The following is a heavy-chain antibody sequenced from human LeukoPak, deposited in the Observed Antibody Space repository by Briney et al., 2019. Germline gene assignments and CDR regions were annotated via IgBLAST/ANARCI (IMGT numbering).Heavy chain of an antibody. CDR3: ARDDLYTNYQYFDY. D-gene: IGHD4-11*01. V-gene: IGHV4-4*07. CDR2: IYSSGST. J-gene: IGHJ4*02. Sequence: SETLSLTCTVSGGSISSYYWSWIRQPAGKGLEWIGRIYSSGSTNYNPSLKSRVTMSVDTSKNQFSLKLSSVTAADTAVYYCARDDLYTNYQYFDYWGQGTLVTVSS. CDR1: GGSISSYY.